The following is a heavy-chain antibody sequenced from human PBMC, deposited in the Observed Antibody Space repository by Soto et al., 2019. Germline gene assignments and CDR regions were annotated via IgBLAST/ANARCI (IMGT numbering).Heavy chain of an antibody. V-gene: IGHV1-69*04. Sequence: QVHLVQSGAEMKKPGSSVKVSCKVSGGDLTNSGISWVRQAPGQGLEWMGGIFPLLAMVDYSQKFQGRVTLNADESTNTAYMDLGSLRSEATAVYYCAKEAGAGFKSWGQGTLVIVSS. CDR3: AKEAGAGFKS. CDR1: GGDLTNSG. J-gene: IGHJ4*02. D-gene: IGHD1-26*01. CDR2: IFPLLAMV.